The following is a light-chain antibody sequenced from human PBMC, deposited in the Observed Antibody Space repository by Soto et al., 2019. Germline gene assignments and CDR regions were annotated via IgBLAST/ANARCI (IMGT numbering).Light chain of an antibody. J-gene: IGKJ1*01. Sequence: EIVLTQSPGTLSLSSGERATLSCRASQNIRSIYLAWYQQRPGQAPRLLIYGASSRATGIPDRFSGSGSGTDFTLTISRLEPEDFAVYYCQQYDTSPRTFGQGTKVEIK. CDR1: QNIRSIY. CDR2: GAS. V-gene: IGKV3-20*01. CDR3: QQYDTSPRT.